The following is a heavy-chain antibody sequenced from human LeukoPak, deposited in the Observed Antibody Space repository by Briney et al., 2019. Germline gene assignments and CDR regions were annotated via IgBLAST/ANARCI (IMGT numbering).Heavy chain of an antibody. D-gene: IGHD3-10*01. CDR2: IYPSGNT. CDR1: GGSFSNHF. Sequence: SETLSLTCSVSGGSFSNHFWSWVRQPAGKGLEWIGRIYPSGNTNYNPSLKCRVTLSVDTSKTQFYLSLSSVTAADTAVYYCAREDSGSYYNFYYFYMDVWGKGTTVTISS. J-gene: IGHJ6*03. V-gene: IGHV4-4*07. CDR3: AREDSGSYYNFYYFYMDV.